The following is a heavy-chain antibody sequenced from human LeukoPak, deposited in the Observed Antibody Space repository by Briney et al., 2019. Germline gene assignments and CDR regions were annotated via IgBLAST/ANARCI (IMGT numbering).Heavy chain of an antibody. CDR1: GGSISSGSYY. V-gene: IGHV4-61*02. J-gene: IGHJ3*02. D-gene: IGHD3-22*01. CDR2: IYHSGST. CDR3: ARSHMIVVVPGAFDI. Sequence: SQTLSLTCTVSGGSISSGSYYWSWIRQPAGKGLEWIGSIYHSGSTYYNPSLKSRVTISVDTSKNQFSLKLSSVTAADTAVYYCARSHMIVVVPGAFDIWGQGTMVTVSS.